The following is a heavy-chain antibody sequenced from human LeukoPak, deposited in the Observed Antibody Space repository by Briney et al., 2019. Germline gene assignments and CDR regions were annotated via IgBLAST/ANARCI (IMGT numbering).Heavy chain of an antibody. D-gene: IGHD3-3*01. CDR1: GGSFSGYY. CDR3: ARYERAYDFWSGYSSSFDY. V-gene: IGHV4-34*01. CDR2: INHSGST. Sequence: SETLSLTCAVYGGSFSGYYWSWIRQPPGKGLEWIGEINHSGSTNCNPSLKSRVTISVDTSKNQFSLKLSSVTAADTAVYYCARYERAYDFWSGYSSSFDYWGQGTLVTVSS. J-gene: IGHJ4*02.